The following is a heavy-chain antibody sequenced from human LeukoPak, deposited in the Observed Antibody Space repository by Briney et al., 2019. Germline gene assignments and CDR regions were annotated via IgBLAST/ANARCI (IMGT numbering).Heavy chain of an antibody. Sequence: PSGTLSLTCANYGGPFSGFFWSWIRQPPGKGLEWIGEINDGGRTNYNPSLQSRVTISIDTSKNQFSLKLTSVTAADTAVYYCAQASSYTEAIRYNPSWFGPWGQGTLVTVSS. CDR3: AQASSYTEAIRYNPSWFGP. J-gene: IGHJ5*02. CDR1: GGPFSGFF. CDR2: INDGGRT. D-gene: IGHD3-10*01. V-gene: IGHV4-34*01.